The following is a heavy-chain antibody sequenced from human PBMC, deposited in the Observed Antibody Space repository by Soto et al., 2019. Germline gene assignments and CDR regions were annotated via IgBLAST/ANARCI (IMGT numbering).Heavy chain of an antibody. CDR1: GASISGFY. CDR2: IYATGTT. V-gene: IGHV4-4*07. Sequence: HSETLSLTCTVSGASISGFYWSWIRKSAGKGLEWIGRIYATGTTDYNPSLKSRVMMSVDTSKKQFSLKLRSVTAADTAVYYCVRDGTKTLRDWFDPWGQGISVTV. J-gene: IGHJ5*02. D-gene: IGHD1-1*01. CDR3: VRDGTKTLRDWFDP.